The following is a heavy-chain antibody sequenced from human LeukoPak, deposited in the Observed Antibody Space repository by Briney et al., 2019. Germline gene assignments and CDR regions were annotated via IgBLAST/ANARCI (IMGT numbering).Heavy chain of an antibody. Sequence: GGSLRLSCAASGFTFSSYAMSWVRQAPGKGLEWVANIKQDGSEKYYVDSVKGRFTISRDNAKNSLYLQMNSLRAEDTAVYYCARDVAYGESWGQGTLVTVSS. CDR3: ARDVAYGES. D-gene: IGHD4-17*01. J-gene: IGHJ4*02. V-gene: IGHV3-7*01. CDR2: IKQDGSEK. CDR1: GFTFSSYA.